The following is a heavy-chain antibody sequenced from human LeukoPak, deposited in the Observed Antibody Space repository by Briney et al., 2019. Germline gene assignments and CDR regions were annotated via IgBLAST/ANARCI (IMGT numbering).Heavy chain of an antibody. CDR2: VYMSETA. CDR1: GGSISSYY. V-gene: IGHV4-4*07. J-gene: IGHJ4*02. Sequence: KPSETLSLTCTVSGGSISSYYWSWIRQPAGKGLEWIGRVYMSETANYNPSLRSRVTMSVDKSKNQFSLKLTSVTAADTAVYYCARDRNYYHSSGWTPFDYWGQGTLVTVSS. CDR3: ARDRNYYHSSGWTPFDY. D-gene: IGHD3-22*01.